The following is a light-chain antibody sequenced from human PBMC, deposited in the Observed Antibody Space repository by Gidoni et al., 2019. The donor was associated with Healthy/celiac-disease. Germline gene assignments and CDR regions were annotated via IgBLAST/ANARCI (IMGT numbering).Light chain of an antibody. V-gene: IGKV1-9*01. CDR3: QQLNSYPPDT. CDR1: QGSRSY. Sequence: DIQLSQYPSFLSASVGDRVTITCRVSQGSRSYIAWYQQKPGKAPKLLIYAASTLQSGVPSRFSGSGSGTEFTLTISSLQPEDFATYYCQQLNSYPPDTFGQGTKLEIK. J-gene: IGKJ2*01. CDR2: AAS.